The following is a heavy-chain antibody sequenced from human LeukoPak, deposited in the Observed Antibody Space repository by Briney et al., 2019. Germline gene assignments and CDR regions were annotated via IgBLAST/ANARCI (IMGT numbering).Heavy chain of an antibody. CDR3: ASSNLGSLGQFDP. CDR2: IYTSGST. CDR1: GGSISSYY. D-gene: IGHD3-10*01. J-gene: IGHJ5*02. Sequence: SETLSHTCTVSGGSISSYYWSWIRQPAGKGLEWIGRIYTSGSTNYNPSLKSRVTMSVDTSKNQFSLKLTSVTAADTAVYYCASSNLGSLGQFDPWGQGTLVTVSS. V-gene: IGHV4-4*07.